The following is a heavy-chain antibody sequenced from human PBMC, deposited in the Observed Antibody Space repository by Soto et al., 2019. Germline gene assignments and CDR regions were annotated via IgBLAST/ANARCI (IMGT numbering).Heavy chain of an antibody. J-gene: IGHJ6*02. V-gene: IGHV3-73*02. CDR3: TRHRGFDLGGPGGMDV. CDR1: GFTFSGSA. CDR2: IRSKANSYAT. Sequence: EVQLVESGGGLVQPGGSLKLSCAASGFTFSGSAMHWVRQASGKGLEWVGRIRSKANSYATAYAASVKGRFTISRDDSKNTAYLQMNSLKTEDTAVYYCTRHRGFDLGGPGGMDVWGQGTTVTVSS. D-gene: IGHD3-9*01.